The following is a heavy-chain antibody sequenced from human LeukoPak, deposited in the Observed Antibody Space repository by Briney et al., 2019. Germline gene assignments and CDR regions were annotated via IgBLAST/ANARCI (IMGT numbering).Heavy chain of an antibody. Sequence: GGSLRLSCAASGFTFSGSAMHWVRQASGKGLEWVGRIRSKANSYATAYAASVKGRFTISRDDSKNTAYLQMNSLKTEDTAVYYCTRQPYDFWSGYPYYYGMDVWGQGTTVTVS. V-gene: IGHV3-73*01. D-gene: IGHD3-3*01. CDR2: IRSKANSYAT. CDR1: GFTFSGSA. J-gene: IGHJ6*02. CDR3: TRQPYDFWSGYPYYYGMDV.